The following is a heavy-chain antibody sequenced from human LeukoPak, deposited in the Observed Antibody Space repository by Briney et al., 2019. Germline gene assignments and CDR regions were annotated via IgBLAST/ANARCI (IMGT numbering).Heavy chain of an antibody. CDR2: IYYSGST. Sequence: SETLSLTCTVSGGSISSYYWSWIRQPPGKGLEWIGYIYYSGSTNYNPSLKSRVTISVDTSKNQFPLKLSSVTAADTALYYCARGGSYGGYHSYWGQGTLVTVSS. CDR1: GGSISSYY. CDR3: ARGGSYGGYHSY. D-gene: IGHD4-23*01. J-gene: IGHJ4*02. V-gene: IGHV4-59*01.